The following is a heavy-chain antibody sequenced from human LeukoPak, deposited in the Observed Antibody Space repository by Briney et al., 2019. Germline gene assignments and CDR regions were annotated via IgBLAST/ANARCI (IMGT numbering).Heavy chain of an antibody. CDR1: GFTFSSYS. D-gene: IGHD2-15*01. Sequence: GGSLRLSCAAPGFTFSSYSMNWVRQAPGKGLEWVSYISSSSSSKKYADSVKGRFTISRDNAKNSLYLQMNSLRAEDTAVYYCARDSVHCSGGGCCYSYMDVWGKGTTVTVSS. CDR3: ARDSVHCSGGGCCYSYMDV. CDR2: ISSSSSSK. V-gene: IGHV3-48*01. J-gene: IGHJ6*03.